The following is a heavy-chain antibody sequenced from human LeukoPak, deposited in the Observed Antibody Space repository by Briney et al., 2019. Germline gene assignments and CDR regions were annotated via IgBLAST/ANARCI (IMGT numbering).Heavy chain of an antibody. V-gene: IGHV1-69*01. CDR3: ARDVHYDFWSGYFEFDY. Sequence: SVKVSCKASGCTFSSYAISWVRQAPGQGLEWMGGIIPIFGTANYAQKFQGRVTITADESTSTAYMEPSSLRSEDTAVYYCARDVHYDFWSGYFEFDYWGQGTLVTVSS. D-gene: IGHD3-3*01. J-gene: IGHJ4*02. CDR1: GCTFSSYA. CDR2: IIPIFGTA.